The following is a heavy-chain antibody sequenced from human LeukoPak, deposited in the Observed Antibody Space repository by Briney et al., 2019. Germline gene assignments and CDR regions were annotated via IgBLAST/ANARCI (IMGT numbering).Heavy chain of an antibody. CDR3: ATLSDRNFYYSYGLDV. CDR2: IGRYGVTT. J-gene: IGHJ6*02. D-gene: IGHD1-14*01. CDR1: GFTFSTYE. Sequence: GGSLRLSCAASGFTFSTYEMNWVRQAPGKGLEWVAYIGRYGVTTYYADSVKGRFTISGDNAKNSLNLQMNSLRAEDTAVYYCATLSDRNFYYSYGLDVWGQGTTVTVS. V-gene: IGHV3-48*03.